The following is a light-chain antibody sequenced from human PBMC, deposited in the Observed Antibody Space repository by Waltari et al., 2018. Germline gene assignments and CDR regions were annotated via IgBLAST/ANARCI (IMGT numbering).Light chain of an antibody. Sequence: DIQMTQSPSSLSASVGDRVTITCRASQSIATSLNWYQQTLEKAPKLLIYVASALQSGVPSRFSGSGSGTDFTLTISSLQPEDSATYYCQQSYSVPFTFGPGTKVDVK. CDR3: QQSYSVPFT. J-gene: IGKJ3*01. CDR2: VAS. CDR1: QSIATS. V-gene: IGKV1-39*01.